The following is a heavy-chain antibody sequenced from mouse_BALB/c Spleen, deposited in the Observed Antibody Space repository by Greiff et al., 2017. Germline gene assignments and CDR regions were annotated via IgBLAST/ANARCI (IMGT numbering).Heavy chain of an antibody. CDR2: ISSGGSYT. CDR3: ARGGGLRPDY. V-gene: IGHV5-9-4*01. Sequence: EVKLMESGGGLVKPGGSLKLSCAASGFTFSSYAMSWVRQSPEKRLEWVAEISSGGSYTYYPDTVTGRFTISRDNAKNTLYLEMSSLRSEDTAMYYCARGGGLRPDYWGQGTTLTVSS. CDR1: GFTFSSYA. J-gene: IGHJ2*01. D-gene: IGHD2-4*01.